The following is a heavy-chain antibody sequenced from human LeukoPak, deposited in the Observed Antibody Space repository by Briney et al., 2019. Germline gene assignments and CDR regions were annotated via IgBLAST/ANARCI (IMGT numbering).Heavy chain of an antibody. D-gene: IGHD2-2*01. J-gene: IGHJ4*02. Sequence: PGGSLRLSCAASGFTFSSYAMHWVRQAPGKGLEYVSAISSNGGSTYYANSVKGRFTISRDNSKNTLYLQMGSLRAEDMAVYYCARALGNVVPAADWGQGTLVTVSS. CDR1: GFTFSSYA. CDR2: ISSNGGST. V-gene: IGHV3-64*01. CDR3: ARALGNVVPAAD.